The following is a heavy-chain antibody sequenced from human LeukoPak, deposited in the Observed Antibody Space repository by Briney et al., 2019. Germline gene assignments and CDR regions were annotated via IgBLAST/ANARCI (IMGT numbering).Heavy chain of an antibody. CDR2: IYPGDSDT. Sequence: TGESLKISCKGSGYSFTSYWIGWVRQMPGKGLEWMGIIYPGDSDTRYSPSFQGQVTISADKSISTAYLQWSSLKASDGAMYFCARFSDSGGYYPNWHFDLWGRGTLVTVSS. D-gene: IGHD3-22*01. J-gene: IGHJ2*01. CDR3: ARFSDSGGYYPNWHFDL. CDR1: GYSFTSYW. V-gene: IGHV5-51*01.